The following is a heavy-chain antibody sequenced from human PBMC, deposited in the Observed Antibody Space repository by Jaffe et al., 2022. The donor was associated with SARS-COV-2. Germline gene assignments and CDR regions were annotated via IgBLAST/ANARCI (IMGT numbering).Heavy chain of an antibody. CDR2: IRHDGSDK. CDR1: GFTFSTYW. V-gene: IGHV3-7*01. J-gene: IGHJ4*02. CDR3: ARERACYA. D-gene: IGHD2-15*01. Sequence: EVQLVESGGGLVQPGGSLRLSCAASGFTFSTYWMSWVRQAPGKGLEWVANIRHDGSDKYYVDSVKGRFTISRDNAKNSLFLQMNNLRAEDTAVYYCARERACYAWGQGTLVTVSS.